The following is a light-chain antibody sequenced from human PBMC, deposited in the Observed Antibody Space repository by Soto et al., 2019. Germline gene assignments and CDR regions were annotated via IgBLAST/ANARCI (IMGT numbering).Light chain of an antibody. CDR3: HQYNSYLLT. CDR2: KAS. CDR1: QSISSW. Sequence: DIQMTQSPSTLSASVGDRVTITCRASQSISSWLAWYQQKQGKAPKLLIYKASSLESGVPSRFSGSGSGTAFTFTISSLQPDDFAPYYCHQYNSYLLTFGQGTQVAI. V-gene: IGKV1-5*03. J-gene: IGKJ1*01.